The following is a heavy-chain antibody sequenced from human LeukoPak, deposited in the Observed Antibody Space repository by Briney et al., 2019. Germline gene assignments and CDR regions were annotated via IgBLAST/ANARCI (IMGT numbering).Heavy chain of an antibody. V-gene: IGHV3-48*04. CDR1: GFTFSSYS. CDR2: ISSSSTI. J-gene: IGHJ4*02. D-gene: IGHD2-2*01. Sequence: GGSLRLSCAASGFTFSSYSMNWVRQAPGKGLEWVSYISSSSTIYYSDSVKGGCTISRDNAKTSLYLQMNRLRAEDTAVYYCASEISSRGGFDYWGQGTLVTVSS. CDR3: ASEISSRGGFDY.